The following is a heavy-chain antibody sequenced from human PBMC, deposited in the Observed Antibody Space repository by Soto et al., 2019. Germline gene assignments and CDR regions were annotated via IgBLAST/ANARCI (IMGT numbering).Heavy chain of an antibody. V-gene: IGHV1-69*01. CDR1: GGPFSTIG. Sequence: QVQLVQSGAEVKKTGSSVKVSCKASGGPFSTIGISWVRQAPGQGLEWMGGIIPFFGTANYAPKLQDRVTISADESTSTVYMDLRSPTSEDTAIYYCARTPPMDSGDKYYFDFWGQGALVTVSS. CDR3: ARTPPMDSGDKYYFDF. CDR2: IIPFFGTA. D-gene: IGHD3-16*01. J-gene: IGHJ4*02.